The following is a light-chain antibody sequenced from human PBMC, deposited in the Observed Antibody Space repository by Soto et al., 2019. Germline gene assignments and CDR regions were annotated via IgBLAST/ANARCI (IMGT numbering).Light chain of an antibody. CDR3: QHYNSYSEA. CDR2: KAS. Sequence: DIQMTQSPSTLSGYVGDRVTITCRASQTISSWLAWYQQKPGKAPKLLIYKASTLKSWVPSRFSGSGSGTEFTLTISSLQPDDFATYYCQHYNSYSEAFGQGTKVELK. J-gene: IGKJ1*01. CDR1: QTISSW. V-gene: IGKV1-5*03.